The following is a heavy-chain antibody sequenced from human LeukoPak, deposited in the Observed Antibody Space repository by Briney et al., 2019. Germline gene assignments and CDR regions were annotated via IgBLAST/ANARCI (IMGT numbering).Heavy chain of an antibody. CDR3: ARDSSGQKNFDY. J-gene: IGHJ4*02. D-gene: IGHD3-22*01. CDR2: ISSSGDSI. V-gene: IGHV3-48*03. CDR1: AFTFSIYE. Sequence: PGGSLRLSCAASAFTFSIYEMNWVRQTPGKGLEWLSYISSSGDSINYRDSVKGRFTISRDNARNLLFLQMNSLRVEDTAVYYCARDSSGQKNFDYWGQGTLVTVSS.